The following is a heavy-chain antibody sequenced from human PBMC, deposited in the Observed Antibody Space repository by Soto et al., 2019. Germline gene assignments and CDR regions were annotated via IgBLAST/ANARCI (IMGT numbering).Heavy chain of an antibody. CDR3: ARDLRVSRIAVFYYFDY. CDR2: ISAYNGNT. Sequence: ASVKVSCKASGYTFTSYGISWVRQAPGQGLEWMGWISAYNGNTNYAQKLQGRVTMTTEKSTSTAYMELMSLGSDDTAVYYCARDLRVSRIAVFYYFDYWGQGTLVTVSS. J-gene: IGHJ4*02. D-gene: IGHD6-19*01. V-gene: IGHV1-18*01. CDR1: GYTFTSYG.